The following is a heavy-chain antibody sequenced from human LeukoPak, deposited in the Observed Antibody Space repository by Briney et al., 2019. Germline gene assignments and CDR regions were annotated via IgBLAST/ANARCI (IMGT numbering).Heavy chain of an antibody. V-gene: IGHV3-33*01. CDR2: IWYDGSNK. CDR1: GFTFSSYG. Sequence: GRSLRLSCAASGFTFSSYGVHWVRQAPGKGLEWVAVIWYDGSNKYYADSVKGRFTVSRDNSKNTLYLQMNSLRAEDTAVYYCGRTYVDYWGQGTLVTVSS. CDR3: GRTYVDY. J-gene: IGHJ4*02.